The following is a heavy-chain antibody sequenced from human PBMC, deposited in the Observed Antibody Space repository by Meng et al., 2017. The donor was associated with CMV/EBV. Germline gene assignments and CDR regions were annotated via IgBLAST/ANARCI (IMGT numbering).Heavy chain of an antibody. CDR1: GGTFSSYA. J-gene: IGHJ4*02. D-gene: IGHD6-19*01. CDR3: ARSSQWLLPNLDH. V-gene: IGHV1-69*05. Sequence: SVKVSCKTSGGTFSSYAFIWVRQAPGQGLEWMAGIVPIFGTTDYAQKFQGRVTLTTDESTSTAYMELSSLTSEDTAVYYCARSSQWLLPNLDHWGQGTLVTV. CDR2: IVPIFGTT.